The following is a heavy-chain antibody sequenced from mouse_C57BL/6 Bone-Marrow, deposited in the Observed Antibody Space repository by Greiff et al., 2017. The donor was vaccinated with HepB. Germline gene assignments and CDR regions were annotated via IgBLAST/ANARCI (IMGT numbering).Heavy chain of an antibody. CDR1: GYTFTSYG. CDR2: IYPRSGNT. D-gene: IGHD1-1*01. Sequence: QVQLQQSGAELARPGASVKLSCKASGYTFTSYGISWVKQRTGQGLEWIGEIYPRSGNTYYNEKFKGKATLTADTSSSTAYMELRSLTSEDAAVYFCAKNYVGWFAYWGQGTLVTVSA. CDR3: AKNYVGWFAY. V-gene: IGHV1-81*01. J-gene: IGHJ3*01.